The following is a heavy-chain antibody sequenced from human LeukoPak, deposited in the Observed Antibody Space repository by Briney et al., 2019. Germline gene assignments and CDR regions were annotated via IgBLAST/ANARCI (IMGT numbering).Heavy chain of an antibody. CDR1: GFTFSRYA. V-gene: IGHV3-23*01. D-gene: IGHD3-16*02. CDR3: AKRDQLRLGELSPHYYYYYMDV. CDR2: ISGSGGST. Sequence: GGSLRLSCAASGFTFSRYAMRWVPQAPGKGVEWVSAISGSGGSTFYAESVKGRFTISRDNSKNTLYLQMISLRAEDTAVYYCAKRDQLRLGELSPHYYYYYMDVWGKGTTVTVSS. J-gene: IGHJ6*03.